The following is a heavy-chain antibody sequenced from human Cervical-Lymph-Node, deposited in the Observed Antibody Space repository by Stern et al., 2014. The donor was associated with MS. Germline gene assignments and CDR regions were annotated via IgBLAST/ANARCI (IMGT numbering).Heavy chain of an antibody. CDR2: IIPIFGTA. J-gene: IGHJ4*02. V-gene: IGHV1-69*01. CDR3: ARDSERMTYLDY. CDR1: GGTFSTYA. Sequence: QMQLVQSGAEVKKPASSVKVSCKASGGTFSTYAINWVRQAPGQGLEWMGGIIPIFGTANYAQKFQGRVTITADESTSTAYMELSSLRSEDTAVYYCARDSERMTYLDYWGQGTLVTVSS. D-gene: IGHD1-1*01.